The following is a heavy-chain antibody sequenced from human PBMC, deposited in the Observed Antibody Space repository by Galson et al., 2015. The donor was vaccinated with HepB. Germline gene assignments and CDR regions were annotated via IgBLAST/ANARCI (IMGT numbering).Heavy chain of an antibody. CDR2: TYYRSKWGN. J-gene: IGHJ4*02. CDR3: ARGHDFDSSGAYYFDY. D-gene: IGHD3-22*01. Sequence: CAISGDSVSSNRAAWNWFRQSPSRGLEWLGRTYYRSKWGNDYAVSVRSRVTVNPDTSKNQFSLQLNSVTPEDTAVSYCARGHDFDSSGAYYFDYWGQGTLVT. V-gene: IGHV6-1*01. CDR1: GDSVSSNRAA.